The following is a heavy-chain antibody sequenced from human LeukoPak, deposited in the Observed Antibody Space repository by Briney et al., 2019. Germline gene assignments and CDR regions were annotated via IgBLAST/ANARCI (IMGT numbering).Heavy chain of an antibody. D-gene: IGHD1-7*01. CDR3: ARDWNYAYFDY. V-gene: IGHV7-4-1*02. Sequence: ASVKVSCTASGYTFTRYAMNWVRQAPGQGLGWMGWINTNTGNPTYAQGFTGRFVFSLDTSVSTAYLQISSLKAEDTAVYYCARDWNYAYFDYWGQGTLVTVSS. J-gene: IGHJ4*02. CDR2: INTNTGNP. CDR1: GYTFTRYA.